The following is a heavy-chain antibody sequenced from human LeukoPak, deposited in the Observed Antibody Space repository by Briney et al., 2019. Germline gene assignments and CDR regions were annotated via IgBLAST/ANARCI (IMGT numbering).Heavy chain of an antibody. Sequence: GGSLRLSCAASGFTFSSYAMSWVRQAPGKGLECISGFSGSGGSTYYADSVKGRFTISRDNSKNTLYLQMNSLRAEDTAVYYCARVAYNYYGSGEAFDYWGQGTLVTVSS. V-gene: IGHV3-23*01. J-gene: IGHJ4*02. D-gene: IGHD3-10*01. CDR1: GFTFSSYA. CDR3: ARVAYNYYGSGEAFDY. CDR2: FSGSGGST.